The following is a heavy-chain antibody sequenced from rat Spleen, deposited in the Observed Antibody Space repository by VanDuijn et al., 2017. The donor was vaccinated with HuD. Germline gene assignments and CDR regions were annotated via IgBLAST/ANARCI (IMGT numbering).Heavy chain of an antibody. Sequence: QVQLKESGPGLVQPSQTLSLTCTVSGFSLISNTVHWVRQPPGKGLEWMGGIWSNGGTDYKSAIKSRLSISRDTSKSQVFLKMNSLQTDDTGTYYCTIHPRYWGQGVMVTVSS. D-gene: IGHD3-1*01. CDR3: TIHPRY. V-gene: IGHV2-1*01. CDR2: IWSNGGT. J-gene: IGHJ2*01. CDR1: GFSLISNT.